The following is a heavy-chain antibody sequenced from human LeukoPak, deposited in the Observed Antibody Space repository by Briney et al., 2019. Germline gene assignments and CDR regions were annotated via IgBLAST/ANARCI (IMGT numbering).Heavy chain of an antibody. CDR2: VYRSGAT. D-gene: IGHD3-3*02. CDR3: ARQLAGLAPPGFIDS. V-gene: IGHV4-61*02. J-gene: IGHJ4*02. Sequence: SETLSLTCSVSSDSIRTGNFYWNWIRQPAGTGLEWIGRVYRSGATNYNPSLKGRVTISLDASENQFSMTLKSVTAADTAVYYCARQLAGLAPPGFIDSWGQGTLVTVSS. CDR1: SDSIRTGNFY.